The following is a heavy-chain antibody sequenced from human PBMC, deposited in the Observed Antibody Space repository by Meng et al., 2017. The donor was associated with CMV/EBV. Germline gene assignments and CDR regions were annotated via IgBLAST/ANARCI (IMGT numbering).Heavy chain of an antibody. V-gene: IGHV1-69*05. CDR3: ARGYVVPATNYYYYYGMDV. J-gene: IGHJ6*02. CDR2: IIPIFGTA. D-gene: IGHD2-2*01. CDR1: GGTFSSYA. Sequence: PSVKVSCKASGGTFSSYAISWVRQAPGQGLEWMGGIIPIFGTANYAQKFQGRVTITTDESTSTAYMELSSLRSEDTAVYYCARGYVVPATNYYYYYGMDVWGQGTTVTVSS.